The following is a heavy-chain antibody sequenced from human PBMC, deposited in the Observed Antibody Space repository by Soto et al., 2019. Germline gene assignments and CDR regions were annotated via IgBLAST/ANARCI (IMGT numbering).Heavy chain of an antibody. CDR3: ASVTTIWSN. CDR2: VNPNGETT. D-gene: IGHD2-21*02. CDR1: GYSSSNYY. J-gene: IGHJ4*02. Sequence: QVQVVQSGAEVKEPGASVKDSCKASGYSSSNYYTHWVRQAPGQGLEWMGIVNPNGETTNYAQRFQGRVALTRDTSTITDYMDLSRLTSDDTAIYFCASVTTIWSNWGQGTLVTVSS. V-gene: IGHV1-46*01.